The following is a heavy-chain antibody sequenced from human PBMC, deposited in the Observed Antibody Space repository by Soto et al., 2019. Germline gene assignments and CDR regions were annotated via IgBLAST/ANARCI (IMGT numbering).Heavy chain of an antibody. CDR2: ISYDGSNK. CDR3: ATAPEYYFDY. CDR1: GFTFSSYG. Sequence: QVQLVESGGGVVQPGRSLRLSCAASGFTFSSYGRHWVRQAPGKGLEWVAVISYDGSNKYYADSVKGRFTISRDNSKNTLYLQMNSLIAEDTAVYYCATAPEYYFDYWGQGTLVTVSS. D-gene: IGHD3-10*01. J-gene: IGHJ4*02. V-gene: IGHV3-30*03.